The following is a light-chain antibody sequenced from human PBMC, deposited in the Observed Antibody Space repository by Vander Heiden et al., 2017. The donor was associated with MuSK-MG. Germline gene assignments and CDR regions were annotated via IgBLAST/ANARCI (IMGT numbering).Light chain of an antibody. CDR1: ISNIGAGYD. V-gene: IGLV1-40*01. J-gene: IGLJ2*01. Sequence: QSVLTQPPTVSGAPGHRVTISCTGSISNIGAGYDVHWYQQLPGTSPNLLIYANSNRPSGVPDRFSASKSGASASLAITGLQAEDEAEYYCQSYDSSLSGLVFGGGTKLTVL. CDR3: QSYDSSLSGLV. CDR2: ANS.